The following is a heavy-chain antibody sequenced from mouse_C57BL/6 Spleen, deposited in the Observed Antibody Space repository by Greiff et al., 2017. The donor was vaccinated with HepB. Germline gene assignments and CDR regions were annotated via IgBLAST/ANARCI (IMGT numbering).Heavy chain of an antibody. D-gene: IGHD4-1*01. CDR2: IWSGGST. CDR3: ARNKGTGTGYFDY. Sequence: VKLMESGPGLVQPSQSLSITCTVSGFSLTSYGVHWVRQSPGKGLEWLGVIWSGGSTDYNAAFISRLSISKDNSKSQVFFKMNSLQADDTAIYYCARNKGTGTGYFDYWGQGTTLTVSS. V-gene: IGHV2-2*01. J-gene: IGHJ2*01. CDR1: GFSLTSYG.